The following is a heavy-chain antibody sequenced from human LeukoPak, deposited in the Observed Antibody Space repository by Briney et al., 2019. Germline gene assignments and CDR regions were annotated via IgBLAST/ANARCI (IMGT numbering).Heavy chain of an antibody. J-gene: IGHJ4*02. Sequence: GGSLRLSCAASGFTFTTYVMSWVRQAPGEGLEWVSGISGSGAVTYYADSVKGRSTISKDSSKETLYLQMSSLRAEDTAVYYCATARVRSGFYFDYWGQGTLVTVSS. D-gene: IGHD2-21*01. CDR2: ISGSGAVT. CDR1: GFTFTTYV. V-gene: IGHV3-23*01. CDR3: ATARVRSGFYFDY.